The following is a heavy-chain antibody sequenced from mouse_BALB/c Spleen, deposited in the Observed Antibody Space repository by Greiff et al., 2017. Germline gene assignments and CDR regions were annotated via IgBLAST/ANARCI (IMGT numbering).Heavy chain of an antibody. CDR1: GFTFSSYA. CDR3: AREGGVRGAWFAY. Sequence: EVKLMESGGGLVKPGGSLKLSCAASGFTFSSYAMSWVRQSPEKRLEWVAEISSGGSYTYYPDTVTGRFTISRDNAKNTLYLEMSSLRSEDTAMYYCAREGGVRGAWFAYWGQGTLVTVSA. J-gene: IGHJ3*01. D-gene: IGHD2-14*01. V-gene: IGHV5-9-4*01. CDR2: ISSGGSYT.